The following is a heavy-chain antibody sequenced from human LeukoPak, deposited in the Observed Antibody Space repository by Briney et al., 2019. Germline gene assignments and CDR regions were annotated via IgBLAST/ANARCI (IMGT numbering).Heavy chain of an antibody. D-gene: IGHD6-19*01. J-gene: IGHJ4*02. CDR2: ISSSSSYI. CDR3: ARRVPYSSGWYPPYFDY. CDR1: GFTFSSYS. V-gene: IGHV3-21*01. Sequence: GGSLRLSCAASGFTFSSYSMNWVRQAPGKGLEWVSSISSSSSYIYYADSVKGRFTISRDNAKNSLYLQMNSLRAEDTAVYYCARRVPYSSGWYPPYFDYWGQGTLVTVSS.